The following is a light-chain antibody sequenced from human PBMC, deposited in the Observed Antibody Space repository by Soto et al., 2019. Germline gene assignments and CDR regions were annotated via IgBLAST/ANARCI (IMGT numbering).Light chain of an antibody. CDR2: GAS. Sequence: EIVLTQSPGTLSLSAGERATLSCRASQSVSSSCLAWYQQKPGQAPRLLIYGASSRATGIPDRFSGSGSGTDFTLTISRLEPEDFAVHYCQQYSSSLFTFGPGTKVDIK. V-gene: IGKV3-20*01. CDR1: QSVSSSC. J-gene: IGKJ3*01. CDR3: QQYSSSLFT.